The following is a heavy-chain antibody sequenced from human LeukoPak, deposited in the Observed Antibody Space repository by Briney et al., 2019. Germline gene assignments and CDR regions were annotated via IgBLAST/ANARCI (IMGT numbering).Heavy chain of an antibody. V-gene: IGHV3-23*01. Sequence: GGSLRLSCXASGFTFNXXXXXXXXQAPGKGXXXXXVISGSGNSTYYADSVKGRFTISRDNSKNTLYLQMNSLRGEDTAVYHCVKDNSNWYWYFDLWGRGTLVSVCS. D-gene: IGHD1-1*01. CDR3: VKDNSNWYWYFDL. CDR1: GFTFNXXX. J-gene: IGHJ2*01. CDR2: ISGSGNST.